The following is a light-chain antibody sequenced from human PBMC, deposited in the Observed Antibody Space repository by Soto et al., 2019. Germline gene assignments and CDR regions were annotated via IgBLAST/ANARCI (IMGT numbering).Light chain of an antibody. CDR2: DAS. V-gene: IGKV3-20*01. Sequence: EIVLTQSPGTLSLSPGERATLSCRASQSVRNVYLAWYQQKPGQAPRLLIYDASNRATGLPDRFSGSGSGPDFTLTINRLEPEDFAVYYCQQSVSSPMTFVQGTKLEIK. CDR1: QSVRNVY. J-gene: IGKJ2*01. CDR3: QQSVSSPMT.